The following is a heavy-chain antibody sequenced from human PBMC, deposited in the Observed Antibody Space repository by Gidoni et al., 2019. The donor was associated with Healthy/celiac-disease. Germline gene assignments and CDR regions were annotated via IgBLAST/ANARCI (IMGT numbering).Heavy chain of an antibody. J-gene: IGHJ2*01. Sequence: QVQLVESGGGVVQPGRSLRPSCAASGFTFSRYARHWVRQAPGKGLEGVAVISYDGSNKYYAASVQGRFTIARDNSKNTLYLQMNSLRAEDTAVYYCARDRGLRATMIYTWYFDLWGRGTLVTVSS. D-gene: IGHD3-22*01. V-gene: IGHV3-30-3*01. CDR2: ISYDGSNK. CDR3: ARDRGLRATMIYTWYFDL. CDR1: GFTFSRYA.